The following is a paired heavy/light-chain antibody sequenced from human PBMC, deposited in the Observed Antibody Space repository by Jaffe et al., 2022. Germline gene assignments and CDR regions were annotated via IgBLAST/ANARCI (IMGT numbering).Light chain of an antibody. CDR2: FGS. Sequence: DIVMTQSPLSLPVTPGEPASISCRSSQSLLHSNGYNYLEWYLQKPGQSPQVLIYFGSNRASGVPDRFSGSGSGTDFTLKISRVEAEDVGVYYCMQVLQVPVTFGPGTKVDIK. V-gene: IGKV2-28*01. CDR3: MQVLQVPVT. J-gene: IGKJ3*01. CDR1: QSLLHSNGYNY.
Heavy chain of an antibody. CDR2: IRNKANNYAT. D-gene: IGHD3-16*01. Sequence: EMQVVESGGGLVQPGGSLKLSCAASGFSFSDSAMHWVRQASGKGLEWVGRIRNKANNYATAYAASVKGRFTISRDDSENTAFLQMNSLEIEDTAVYYCATRGEQATRGFDPWGQGTLVTVSS. V-gene: IGHV3-73*02. CDR1: GFSFSDSA. J-gene: IGHJ5*02. CDR3: ATRGEQATRGFDP.